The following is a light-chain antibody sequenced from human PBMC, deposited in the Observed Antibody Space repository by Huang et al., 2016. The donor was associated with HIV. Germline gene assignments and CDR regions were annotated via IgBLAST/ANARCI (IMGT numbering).Light chain of an antibody. CDR2: GAS. Sequence: EIVLTQSPATLSLSPGERATLFCRASQTISSSLAWYQQKPGQAPRLLIDGASTRATGIPARFSGSGSGTEFTLTVSSLQSEDFAVYYCQQYNNWPRGTFGQGTKVEIK. CDR1: QTISSS. J-gene: IGKJ1*01. CDR3: QQYNNWPRGT. V-gene: IGKV3-15*01.